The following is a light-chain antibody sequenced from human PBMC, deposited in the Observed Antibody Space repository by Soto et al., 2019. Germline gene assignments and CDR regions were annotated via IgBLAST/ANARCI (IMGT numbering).Light chain of an antibody. V-gene: IGKV1-39*01. CDR3: QQSYSTSIT. CDR1: QSISSY. Sequence: DIQMTQSPSSLSASVGDRVTITCRASQSISSYLNWYQQKPGKAPKLLIYAASSLQSGVPSRFSGGGSGTDCTLTISSLQPEDFATYYCQQSYSTSITFGQGTRLEIK. CDR2: AAS. J-gene: IGKJ5*01.